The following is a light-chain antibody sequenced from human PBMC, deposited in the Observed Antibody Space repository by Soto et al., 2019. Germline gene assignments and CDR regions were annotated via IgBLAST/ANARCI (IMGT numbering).Light chain of an antibody. Sequence: DIVMPQSPDSLAVSLGERATINCKSSQSVLDRSNNRNYLIWYQQKPGQPPKLLIYWASTRESGVPDRFSGSGSGTDFTLTISSLQAEDVAVYYSQQYHSTPYIFGQGTKLEIK. CDR3: QQYHSTPYI. V-gene: IGKV4-1*01. J-gene: IGKJ2*01. CDR1: QSVLDRSNNRNY. CDR2: WAS.